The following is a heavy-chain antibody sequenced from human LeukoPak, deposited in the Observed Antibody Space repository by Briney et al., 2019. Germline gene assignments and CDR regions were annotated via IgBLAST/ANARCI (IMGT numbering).Heavy chain of an antibody. V-gene: IGHV3-21*01. CDR2: ISSSSSYI. CDR3: ASTRFWSGYYD. D-gene: IGHD3-3*01. CDR1: GFTFSNYA. Sequence: GGSLRLSCAASGFTFSNYAMSWVRQAPGKGLEWVSSISSSSSYIYYADSVKGRFTISRDNAKNSLYLQMNSLRAEDTAVYYCASTRFWSGYYDGGQGTLVTVSS. J-gene: IGHJ4*02.